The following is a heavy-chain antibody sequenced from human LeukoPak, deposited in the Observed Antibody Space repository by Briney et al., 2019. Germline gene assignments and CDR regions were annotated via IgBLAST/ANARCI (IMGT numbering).Heavy chain of an antibody. J-gene: IGHJ3*02. CDR2: VSGSGGSR. Sequence: GGSLRLSCTASGFTFSSYAMSWVRQAPGKGLEWVSAVSGSGGSRYNADSVKGRFTISGDNSKNTLYLQMNSLSAEDTAVYYCAKGRVGATSDAFHIRGQGTMVTVSS. CDR1: GFTFSSYA. V-gene: IGHV3-23*01. CDR3: AKGRVGATSDAFHI. D-gene: IGHD1-26*01.